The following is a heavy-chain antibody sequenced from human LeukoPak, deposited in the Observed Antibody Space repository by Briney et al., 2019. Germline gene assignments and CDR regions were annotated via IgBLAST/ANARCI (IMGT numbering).Heavy chain of an antibody. CDR2: ISGSGGPT. CDR3: AIVVAARQGTIDP. D-gene: IGHD6-6*01. CDR1: GFTFSSYA. Sequence: GGPLRLSCAAPGFTFSSYAMSGVRKPPGKGRDWFSAISGSGGPTYYADSVKGRFTISRDNSKSTLYVQMNSLRAEDTAVYYCAIVVAARQGTIDPWGQGTLVTISS. J-gene: IGHJ5*02. V-gene: IGHV3-23*01.